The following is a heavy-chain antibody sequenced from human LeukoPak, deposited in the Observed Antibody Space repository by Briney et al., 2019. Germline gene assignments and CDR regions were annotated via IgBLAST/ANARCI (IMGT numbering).Heavy chain of an antibody. CDR1: GYTFTGYY. V-gene: IGHV1-2*02. Sequence: ASVKVSCKASGYTFTGYYMHWVRQAPGQGLEWMGGINPNSGGTNYAQNFQGRVTMTRDTSIRTVYMELSRLRSDDTAVYYCANTYALGNYYKGGFDPWGQGTLVTVSS. J-gene: IGHJ5*02. CDR3: ANTYALGNYYKGGFDP. CDR2: INPNSGGT. D-gene: IGHD3-10*01.